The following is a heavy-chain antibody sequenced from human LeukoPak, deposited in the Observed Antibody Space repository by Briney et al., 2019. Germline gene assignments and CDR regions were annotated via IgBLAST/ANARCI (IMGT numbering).Heavy chain of an antibody. CDR3: AKDLGRLRPSGYYFDY. J-gene: IGHJ4*02. Sequence: PGGSLRLSCAASGFTFSSYSMNWVRQAPGKGLEWVSSISSSSSYIYYADSVKGRFTISRDNSKNTLYLQMNSLRAEDTAVYYCAKDLGRLRPSGYYFDYWGQGTLVTVSS. D-gene: IGHD5-12*01. CDR1: GFTFSSYS. CDR2: ISSSSSYI. V-gene: IGHV3-21*01.